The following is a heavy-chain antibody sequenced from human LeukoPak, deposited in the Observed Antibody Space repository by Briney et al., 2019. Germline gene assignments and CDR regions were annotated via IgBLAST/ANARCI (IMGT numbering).Heavy chain of an antibody. J-gene: IGHJ4*02. CDR1: GGSISSYY. V-gene: IGHV4-4*07. CDR3: SRSDDYIYIYY. Sequence: SETLSLTCTVSGGSISSYYWSWIRQPAGKGLEWIGRIYTSGSTNYNPSLTSRVTISVDTSKNQFSLKLSSVTAADTAVYYCSRSDDYIYIYYWGQGTLVTVSS. CDR2: IYTSGST. D-gene: IGHD5-24*01.